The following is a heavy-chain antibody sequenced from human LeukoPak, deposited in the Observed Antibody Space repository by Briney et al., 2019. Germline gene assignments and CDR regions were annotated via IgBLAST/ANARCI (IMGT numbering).Heavy chain of an antibody. D-gene: IGHD4-17*01. CDR3: AREVYGDNYFDY. CDR2: IKRDGSKR. J-gene: IGHJ4*02. CDR1: GFTFGRHW. Sequence: PGGSLRLSCAASGFTFGRHWMSWVRQAPGKGPEWVANIKRDGSKRYYVDSVKGRFTISRDNARNSLFLQMNSLRAEDTAVCYCAREVYGDNYFDYWGQGTRVTVSS. V-gene: IGHV3-7*05.